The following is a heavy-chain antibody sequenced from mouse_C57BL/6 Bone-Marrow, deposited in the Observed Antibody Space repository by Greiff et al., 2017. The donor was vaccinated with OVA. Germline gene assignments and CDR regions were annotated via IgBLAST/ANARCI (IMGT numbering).Heavy chain of an antibody. CDR1: GFTFSSYA. CDR3: ARDHYGLCGY. J-gene: IGHJ2*01. Sequence: EVKLVESGGGLVKPGGSLTLSCAVSGFTFSSYAMSWVRQTPEKRLEWVATISDGGSYTYYPDNVKGRFTISRDNAKNNLYLQMSHLKSEDTAMYYCARDHYGLCGYWDRGTTLTVSS. D-gene: IGHD1-2*01. CDR2: ISDGGSYT. V-gene: IGHV5-4*01.